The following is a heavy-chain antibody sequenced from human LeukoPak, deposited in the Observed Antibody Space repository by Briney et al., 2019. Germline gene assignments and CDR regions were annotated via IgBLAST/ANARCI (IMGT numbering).Heavy chain of an antibody. CDR3: AREIESSDEWLFQYYYPYYMDV. CDR2: IKQDGSEK. V-gene: IGHV3-7*01. Sequence: GGSLRLSCAASGITFSNYWMSWVRQAPGKGLEWVANIKQDGSEKNYVDSVKGRFTISRDNAKNSLYLQMNSLRAEDTAVYYCAREIESSDEWLFQYYYPYYMDVWGKGTTVTVSS. D-gene: IGHD3-3*01. J-gene: IGHJ6*03. CDR1: GITFSNYW.